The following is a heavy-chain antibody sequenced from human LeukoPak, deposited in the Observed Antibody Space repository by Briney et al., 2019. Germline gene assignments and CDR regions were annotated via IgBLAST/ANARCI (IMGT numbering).Heavy chain of an antibody. Sequence: PGGSLRLSGAASGFTFSTFGMHWVRQAPGKGLEWVAVTSYDGRNKYYADSVKGRFTISRDNSKNTLYLQMNSLRAEDTAVYYCAKDGPSGYSYDSFEYWGQGTLVTVSS. J-gene: IGHJ4*02. CDR3: AKDGPSGYSYDSFEY. CDR1: GFTFSTFG. V-gene: IGHV3-30*18. D-gene: IGHD5-18*01. CDR2: TSYDGRNK.